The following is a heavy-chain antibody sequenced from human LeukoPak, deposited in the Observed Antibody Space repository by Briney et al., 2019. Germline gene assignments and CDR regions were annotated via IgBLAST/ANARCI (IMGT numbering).Heavy chain of an antibody. CDR3: AKDEYSGYDTLGYYYYMDV. CDR1: GFTFSSYG. D-gene: IGHD5-12*01. V-gene: IGHV3-30*02. Sequence: GGSLRLSCAASGFTFSSYGMHWVRQAPGKGLEWVTFIRYDGSNKYYTDSVKGRFTISRDNSYKTLYLQMNSLRAEDTAVYYCAKDEYSGYDTLGYYYYMDVWGKGTTVTVSS. CDR2: IRYDGSNK. J-gene: IGHJ6*03.